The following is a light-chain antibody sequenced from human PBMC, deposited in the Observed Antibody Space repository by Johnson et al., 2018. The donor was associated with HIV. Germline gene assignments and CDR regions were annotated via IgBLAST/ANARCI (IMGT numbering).Light chain of an antibody. CDR3: GTWDSSLSAGGYV. V-gene: IGLV1-51*02. CDR1: SSTIGNNY. Sequence: QSVLTQPPSVSAAPGQKVTISCSGSSSTIGNNYISWYQQLPGTAPKLLIYENNKRPSGIPDRFSGSKSGTSATLGITGLQPWDEADYYCGTWDSSLSAGGYVFGTGTKVTVL. J-gene: IGLJ1*01. CDR2: ENN.